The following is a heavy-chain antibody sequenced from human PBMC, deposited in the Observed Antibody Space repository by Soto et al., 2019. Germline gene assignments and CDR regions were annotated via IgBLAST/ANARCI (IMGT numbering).Heavy chain of an antibody. Sequence: QVQLQESGPGLVLPSGTLSLTCGVSGDSITSRNWWAWVRQTPGKGLEWIGEMHYDGTTNYNPSLKCRVITSIDTTRNQCSLRLKSLTAADTALYYCATQTISYCLDIWGQGTMVTVSS. D-gene: IGHD3-3*01. V-gene: IGHV4-4*02. J-gene: IGHJ6*02. CDR2: MHYDGTT. CDR3: ATQTISYCLDI. CDR1: GDSITSRNW.